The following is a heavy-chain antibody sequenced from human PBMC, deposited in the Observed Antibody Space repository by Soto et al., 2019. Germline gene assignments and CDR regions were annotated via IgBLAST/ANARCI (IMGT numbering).Heavy chain of an antibody. D-gene: IGHD3-3*01. J-gene: IGHJ4*02. V-gene: IGHV3-30*18. CDR1: GFTFSSYG. CDR3: AKGRTTIFGVVSKTTDY. Sequence: QVQLVESGGGVVQPGRSLRLSCAASGFTFSSYGMHWVRQAPGKGLEWVAVISYDGSNKYYADSVKGRFTISRDNSKNTLYLQMNSLGAEDTAVYYCAKGRTTIFGVVSKTTDYWGQGTLVTVSS. CDR2: ISYDGSNK.